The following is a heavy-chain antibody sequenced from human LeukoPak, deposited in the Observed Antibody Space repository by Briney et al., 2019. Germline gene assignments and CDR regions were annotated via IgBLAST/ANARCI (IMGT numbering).Heavy chain of an antibody. CDR3: ARDRWQQPDY. CDR1: GFTFSSYE. CDR2: ISSSGRTI. V-gene: IGHV3-48*03. D-gene: IGHD6-13*01. J-gene: IGHJ4*02. Sequence: PGGSLRLSCAASGFTFSSYEMNWVRQAPGKGLEWVSYISSSGRTIFYADSVKGRFTISRDNAKNSLYLQMNSLRAEDTAVYYCARDRWQQPDYWGQGTLVTVSS.